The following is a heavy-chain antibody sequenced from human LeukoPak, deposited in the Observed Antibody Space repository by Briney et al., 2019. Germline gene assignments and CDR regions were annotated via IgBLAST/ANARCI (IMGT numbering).Heavy chain of an antibody. CDR2: IYSGGST. D-gene: IGHD2-2*01. V-gene: IGHV3-66*01. J-gene: IGHJ2*01. CDR1: GFTVSSNY. Sequence: GGSLRLSCAASGFTVSSNYMIWVRQAPGKVLEGGAVIYSGGSTYYADSVKGRFTICRDNSKNTLYLQMNSLRAEDTAVYYCAREGYCSSTSCYRPGYFDLWGRGTLVTVSS. CDR3: AREGYCSSTSCYRPGYFDL.